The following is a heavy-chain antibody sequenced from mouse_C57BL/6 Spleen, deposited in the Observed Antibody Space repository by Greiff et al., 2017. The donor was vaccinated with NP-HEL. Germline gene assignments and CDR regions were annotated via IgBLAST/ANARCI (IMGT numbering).Heavy chain of an antibody. D-gene: IGHD1-1*01. V-gene: IGHV1-82*01. CDR3: AREGDYYGSSPGYFDV. CDR2: IYPGDGDT. CDR1: GYAFSSSW. J-gene: IGHJ1*03. Sequence: VQLQQSGPELVKPGASVKISCKASGYAFSSSWMNWVKQRPGKGLEWIGRIYPGDGDTNYNGKFKGKATLTADKSSSTAYMQLSSLTSEDSAVYFCAREGDYYGSSPGYFDVWGTGTTVTVSS.